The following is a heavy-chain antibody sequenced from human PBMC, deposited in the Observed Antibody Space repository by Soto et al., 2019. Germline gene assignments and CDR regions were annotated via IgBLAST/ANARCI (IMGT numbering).Heavy chain of an antibody. V-gene: IGHV4-31*03. J-gene: IGHJ5*02. CDR2: IYYSGST. CDR1: VGSISSGGYY. Sequence: SETLSLTCTVSVGSISSGGYYWSWIRQHPGKGLEWIGYIYYSGSTYYNPSLKSRVTISVDTSKNQFSLKLSSVTAADTAVYYCARAYSGYSSPWGQGTLVTVSS. D-gene: IGHD6-19*01. CDR3: ARAYSGYSSP.